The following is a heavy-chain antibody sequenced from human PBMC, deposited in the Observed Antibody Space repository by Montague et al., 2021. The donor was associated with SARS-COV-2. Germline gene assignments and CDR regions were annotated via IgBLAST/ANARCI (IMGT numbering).Heavy chain of an antibody. CDR3: ARGATRSFDH. CDR1: GDSPTYFY. Sequence: SETLSLTCSVSGDSPTYFYWSWLRQTPGKGLEWIGYIFYSESTKYNPSLQSRVTFSVDTSRNQFSLSLDSVTAADTGVYYCARGATRSFDHWGQGVLVTVSS. V-gene: IGHV4-59*01. D-gene: IGHD1-1*01. J-gene: IGHJ4*02. CDR2: IFYSEST.